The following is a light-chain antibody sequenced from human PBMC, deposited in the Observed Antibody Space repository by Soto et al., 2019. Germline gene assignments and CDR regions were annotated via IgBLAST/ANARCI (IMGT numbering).Light chain of an antibody. CDR3: CSYAGSYSYV. CDR2: DVT. J-gene: IGLJ1*01. CDR1: TNNVGNYNY. V-gene: IGLV2-11*01. Sequence: SALTQPRSVSGSPGQSVTISCTGTTNNVGNYNYVSWYQQHPSKAPKLMISDVTERPSGVPDRFSASKSGITASLTISGLQAEDEADYYCCSYAGSYSYVFGTGTKVTVL.